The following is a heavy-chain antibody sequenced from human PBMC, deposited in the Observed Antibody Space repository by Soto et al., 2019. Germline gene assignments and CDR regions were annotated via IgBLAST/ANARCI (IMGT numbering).Heavy chain of an antibody. J-gene: IGHJ3*02. CDR3: TLGSWSAETFDI. V-gene: IGHV1-69*02. Sequence: KVSCKASGGTFSTYTIIWVQQAPGQGLEWMGRIIPMLDVTNTAQSFQGRVTMTADKSTRTAYLELSTLRSDDTAMYFCTLGSWSAETFDIWGRGTMVTVSS. CDR2: IIPMLDVT. D-gene: IGHD6-13*01. CDR1: GGTFSTYT.